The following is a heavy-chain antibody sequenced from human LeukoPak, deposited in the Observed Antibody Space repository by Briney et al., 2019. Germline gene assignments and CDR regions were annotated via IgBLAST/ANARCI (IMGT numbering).Heavy chain of an antibody. J-gene: IGHJ4*02. CDR1: GFTFSSYA. V-gene: IGHV3-64*02. Sequence: PGGSLRLSCAASGFTFSSYAMHWVRQAPGKGLEYVSAISSNGGSTYYADSVKGRFTISRDNAKNSLYLQMNSLRAEDTAVYYCARSYGWLPGGMWGQGTLVTVSS. CDR2: ISSNGGST. D-gene: IGHD5-12*01. CDR3: ARSYGWLPGGM.